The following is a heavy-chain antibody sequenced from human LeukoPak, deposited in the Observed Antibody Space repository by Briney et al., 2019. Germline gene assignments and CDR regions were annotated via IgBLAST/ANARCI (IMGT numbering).Heavy chain of an antibody. CDR1: GGSISSYY. CDR3: ARDAVVVPAAIRGSDYYYYYMDV. D-gene: IGHD2-2*02. J-gene: IGHJ6*03. Sequence: SETLSLTCTVSGGSISSYYWSWIRQPPGKGLEWIGYIYYSGSTNYNPSLKSRATISVDTSKNQFSLKLSSVTAADTAVYYCARDAVVVPAAIRGSDYYYYYMDVWGKGTTVTVSS. CDR2: IYYSGST. V-gene: IGHV4-59*01.